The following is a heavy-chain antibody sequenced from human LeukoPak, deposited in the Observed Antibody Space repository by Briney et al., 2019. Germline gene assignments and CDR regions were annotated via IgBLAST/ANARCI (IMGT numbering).Heavy chain of an antibody. V-gene: IGHV4-31*03. D-gene: IGHD1-26*01. Sequence: SETLSLTCTVSGGSISSGGYYWSWIRQHPGQGLAWIGYIYYSGSTYYNPYLKSRVTISVDTSKNQFSLKLSSVTAADTAVYYCARDSDMGAFDIWGQGTMVTVSS. CDR2: IYYSGST. CDR3: ARDSDMGAFDI. CDR1: GGSISSGGYY. J-gene: IGHJ3*02.